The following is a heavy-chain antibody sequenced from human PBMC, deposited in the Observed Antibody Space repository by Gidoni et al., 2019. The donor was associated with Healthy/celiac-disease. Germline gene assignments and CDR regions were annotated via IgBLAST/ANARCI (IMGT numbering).Heavy chain of an antibody. CDR1: GFTFSSYS. Sequence: EVQLVESGGGLVKPGGSLRLSCAASGFTFSSYSMNWVRQAPGKGLEWVESISSSSSYIYDADSVKGRFTISRDNSKNSLYLQMNSMRAEDTAVYYCERVDKYDYYYGMDVWGQGTTVTVSS. J-gene: IGHJ6*02. V-gene: IGHV3-21*01. CDR3: ERVDKYDYYYGMDV. CDR2: ISSSSSYI.